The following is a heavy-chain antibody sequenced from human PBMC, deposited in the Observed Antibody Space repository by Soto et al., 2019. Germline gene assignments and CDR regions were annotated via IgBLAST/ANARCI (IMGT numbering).Heavy chain of an antibody. V-gene: IGHV4-61*01. CDR3: ARERWFDP. Sequence: QVQLQESGPGLVKPSETLSLTCTVSGGSVSSGSHYWSWIQQPPGKGLEGIGYIYYSGSTNYNPSLKRRVTISADTSKNQFSLKLSSVTAADTAVYYWARERWFDPWGQGTLVTVSS. CDR1: GGSVSSGSHY. J-gene: IGHJ5*02. CDR2: IYYSGST.